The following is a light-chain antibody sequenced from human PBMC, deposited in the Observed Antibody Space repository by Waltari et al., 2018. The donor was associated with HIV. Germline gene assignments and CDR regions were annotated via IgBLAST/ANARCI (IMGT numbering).Light chain of an antibody. V-gene: IGLV3-21*02. CDR3: QVWDSGSDHPDVV. CDR2: DDN. J-gene: IGLJ2*01. Sequence: SYVLTQPTSVSVAPGQTARITCGGNNIGSKRVPWYQQKPGQAPVLVVYDDNDRPSGIPERFFGSNSGNTATLTITRVEAGDEADYYCQVWDSGSDHPDVVFGGGTKLTVL. CDR1: NIGSKR.